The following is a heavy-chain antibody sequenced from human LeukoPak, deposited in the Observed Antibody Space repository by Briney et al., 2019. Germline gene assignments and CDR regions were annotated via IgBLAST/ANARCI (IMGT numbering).Heavy chain of an antibody. D-gene: IGHD3-10*01. CDR3: ARGRGLTLSYHYFDY. Sequence: QPGGSLRLSCAASGFTFSPLGMNWVRQAPGRGLEWVSYISSGSSTTYYADSVKGRFTISRDNAKSSLYLQVNSLRDEDTAVYYCARGRGLTLSYHYFDYWGQGTLVTVSS. CDR2: ISSGSSTT. V-gene: IGHV3-48*02. J-gene: IGHJ4*02. CDR1: GFTFSPLG.